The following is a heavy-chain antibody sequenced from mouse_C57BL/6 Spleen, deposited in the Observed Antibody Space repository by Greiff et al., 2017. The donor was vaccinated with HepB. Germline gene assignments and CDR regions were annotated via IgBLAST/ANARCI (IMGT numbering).Heavy chain of an antibody. CDR2: IHPNRGST. Sequence: QVQLQQPGAELVKPGASVKLSCKASGYTFTSYWMHWVKQRPGQGLEWIGMIHPNRGSTNYNEKFKSKATLTVDKSSSTAYMQLSSLTSEDSAVYYCAREVGTTVVALYFDYWGQGTTLTVSS. CDR1: GYTFTSYW. D-gene: IGHD1-1*01. CDR3: AREVGTTVVALYFDY. J-gene: IGHJ2*01. V-gene: IGHV1-64*01.